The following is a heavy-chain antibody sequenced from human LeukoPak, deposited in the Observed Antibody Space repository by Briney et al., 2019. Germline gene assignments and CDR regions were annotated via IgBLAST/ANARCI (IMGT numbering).Heavy chain of an antibody. D-gene: IGHD6-19*01. CDR3: ARVAVGAGTDYFDY. CDR2: IYIGGDT. Sequence: GGSLRLSCAASGLTVSSNYMSWVRQAPGKGLGWVSVIYIGGDTYYSDSVKGRFTISRDNSKNTLYLQVNSLRAEDTAVYYCARVAVGAGTDYFDYWGQGTLVTVSS. J-gene: IGHJ4*02. V-gene: IGHV3-53*01. CDR1: GLTVSSNY.